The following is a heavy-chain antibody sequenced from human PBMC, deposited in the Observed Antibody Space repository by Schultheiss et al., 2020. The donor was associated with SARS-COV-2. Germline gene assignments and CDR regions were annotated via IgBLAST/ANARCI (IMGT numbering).Heavy chain of an antibody. CDR2: IRSSGRDI. D-gene: IGHD3-9*01. J-gene: IGHJ6*02. V-gene: IGHV3-21*01. Sequence: GESLKISCAASGFTFGTYNMHWVRQAPGKGLEFVASIRSSGRDIYYADSMQGRFTVSRDNANNSLYLQMHSLRAEDTAVYYCAREEIRYFAWVGSYGLDVWGQGTTVTVSS. CDR3: AREEIRYFAWVGSYGLDV. CDR1: GFTFGTYN.